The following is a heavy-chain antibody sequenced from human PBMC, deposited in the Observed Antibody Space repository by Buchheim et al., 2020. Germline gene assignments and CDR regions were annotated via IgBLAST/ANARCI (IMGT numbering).Heavy chain of an antibody. CDR1: GYSFTGAY. Sequence: EVQLVQSGAEVKRPGESLKISCQGSGYSFTGAYIAWVRQMPGKGLEWMGNIYPGDSYTAYNPSFQGLVTMSVDKSIRTAYLQWYSLKASDSAVYYCARRVRDSSGYNFDFWGQGTL. CDR2: IYPGDSYT. CDR3: ARRVRDSSGYNFDF. V-gene: IGHV5-51*01. D-gene: IGHD5-18*01. J-gene: IGHJ4*02.